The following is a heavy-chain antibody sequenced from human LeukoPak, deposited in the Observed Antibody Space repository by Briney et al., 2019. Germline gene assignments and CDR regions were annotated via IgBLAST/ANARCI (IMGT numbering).Heavy chain of an antibody. J-gene: IGHJ4*02. CDR3: ARDRGVGATFDY. CDR2: ISSSGSTI. CDR1: GFTVSSNY. V-gene: IGHV3-11*04. D-gene: IGHD1-26*01. Sequence: PGGSLRLSCAASGFTVSSNYMSWVRQAPGKGLEWVSYISSSGSTIYYADSVKGRFTISRDNAKNSLYLQMNSLRAEDTAVYYCARDRGVGATFDYWGQGTLVTVSS.